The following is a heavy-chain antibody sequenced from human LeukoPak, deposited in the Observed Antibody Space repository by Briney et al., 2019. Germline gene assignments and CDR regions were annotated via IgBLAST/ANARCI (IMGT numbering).Heavy chain of an antibody. CDR1: GGTFSSYA. CDR2: IIPIFGTP. V-gene: IGHV1-69*13. CDR3: ARCRQWLIKDLACDAFDI. D-gene: IGHD6-19*01. Sequence: ASVKVSCKASGGTFSSYAINSVRQAPGQGLEWMGGIIPIFGTPNYAQKFQDRVTITADESTSTAYMELSSLRSEDTAVYYCARCRQWLIKDLACDAFDIWGQGTMVTVSS. J-gene: IGHJ3*02.